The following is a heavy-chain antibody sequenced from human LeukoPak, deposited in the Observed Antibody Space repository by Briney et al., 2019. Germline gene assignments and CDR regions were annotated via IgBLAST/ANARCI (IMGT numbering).Heavy chain of an antibody. Sequence: GGPLRLSCAASGFTFSSYAMSWVRQAPGKGLEWVSAISGSGGSTYYADSVKGRFTISRDNSKNTLYLQMNSLRAEDTAVYYCAKDYVWGSYRPDYFDYWGQGTLVTVSS. D-gene: IGHD3-16*02. CDR2: ISGSGGST. CDR1: GFTFSSYA. J-gene: IGHJ4*02. V-gene: IGHV3-23*01. CDR3: AKDYVWGSYRPDYFDY.